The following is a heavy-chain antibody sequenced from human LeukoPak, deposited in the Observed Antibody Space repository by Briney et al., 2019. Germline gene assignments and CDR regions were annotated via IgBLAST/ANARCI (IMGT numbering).Heavy chain of an antibody. CDR3: AREIGLSGSGSPDLSNYYYYMDV. CDR1: GYTFTGYY. D-gene: IGHD3-10*01. J-gene: IGHJ6*03. CDR2: INPNSGGT. Sequence: ASVRVSCTASGYTFTGYYMHWVRQAPGQGLEWMGWINPNSGGTNYAQTFQGRVTMTRDTSISTAYMELSRLRSDDTAVYYCAREIGLSGSGSPDLSNYYYYMDVWGKGTTVTVSS. V-gene: IGHV1-2*02.